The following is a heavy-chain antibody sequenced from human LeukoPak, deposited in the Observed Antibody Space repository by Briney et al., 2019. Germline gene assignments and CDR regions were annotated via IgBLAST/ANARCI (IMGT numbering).Heavy chain of an antibody. D-gene: IGHD2-15*01. V-gene: IGHV4-31*03. CDR2: IYYSGST. CDR3: ARLGPRPSSYCSGGSCQGNWFDR. Sequence: PSQTLSLTCTVSGGSISSGGYYWSWLRQHPGKGLEWIGYIYYSGSTYYNPSLKSRVTISVDTSKNQFSLKLSSVTAADTAMYYCARLGPRPSSYCSGGSCQGNWFDRWGQGTLVTVSS. CDR1: GGSISSGGYY. J-gene: IGHJ5*02.